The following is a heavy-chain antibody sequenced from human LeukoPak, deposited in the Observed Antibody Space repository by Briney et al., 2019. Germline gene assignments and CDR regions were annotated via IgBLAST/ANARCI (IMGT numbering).Heavy chain of an antibody. CDR3: ARGSGSYLAPV. CDR1: GFTSSSYS. V-gene: IGHV3-21*01. D-gene: IGHD1-26*01. Sequence: GGSLRLSCAASGFTSSSYSMNWVRQAPGKGLEWVSSNSSSGNYIYYADSVKGRFTISRDNAKNSLYLQMNSLSAEDTAVYYCARGSGSYLAPVWGQGTTVTVSS. CDR2: NSSSGNYI. J-gene: IGHJ6*02.